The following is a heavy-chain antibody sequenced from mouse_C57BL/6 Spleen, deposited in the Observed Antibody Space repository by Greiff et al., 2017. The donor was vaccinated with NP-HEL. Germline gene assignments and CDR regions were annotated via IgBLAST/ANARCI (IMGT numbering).Heavy chain of an antibody. Sequence: VQLQQSGAELVRPGASVTLSCKASGYTFTDYEMHWVKQTPVHGLEWIGAIDPETGGTAYNQKFKGKAILTADKSSSTAYMELRSLTSEDSAVYYCTRRDYYGLFDYWGQGTTLTVSS. V-gene: IGHV1-15*01. CDR2: IDPETGGT. D-gene: IGHD1-1*01. CDR1: GYTFTDYE. J-gene: IGHJ2*01. CDR3: TRRDYYGLFDY.